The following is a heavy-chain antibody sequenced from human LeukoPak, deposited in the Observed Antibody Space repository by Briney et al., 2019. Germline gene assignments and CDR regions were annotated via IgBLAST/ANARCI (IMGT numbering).Heavy chain of an antibody. CDR2: ISYDGSNK. J-gene: IGHJ4*02. D-gene: IGHD3-9*01. Sequence: SGGSLRLSCAASGFTFSRYGMHWVRQASGKGLEWVAVISYDGSNKYYADSVKGRFTISRDNSKNTLYLQMNSLRAEDTAVYYCAKDLGVRYFDWLIPGSDYWGQGTLVTVSS. V-gene: IGHV3-30*18. CDR1: GFTFSRYG. CDR3: AKDLGVRYFDWLIPGSDY.